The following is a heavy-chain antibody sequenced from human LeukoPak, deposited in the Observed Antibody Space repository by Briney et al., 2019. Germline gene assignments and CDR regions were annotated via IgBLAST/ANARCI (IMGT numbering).Heavy chain of an antibody. D-gene: IGHD3-22*01. V-gene: IGHV4-38-2*02. CDR1: GYSISNGYY. CDR2: IYHSGST. Sequence: PSETLSLTCTVSGYSISNGYYWGWIRQPPGKGLEWIGSIYHSGSTYYNPSLKSRVTISVDTSKNQFSLKLSSVTAADTAVYYCARVPPTYYYDSSGSEYWYFDLWGRGTLVTVSS. J-gene: IGHJ2*01. CDR3: ARVPPTYYYDSSGSEYWYFDL.